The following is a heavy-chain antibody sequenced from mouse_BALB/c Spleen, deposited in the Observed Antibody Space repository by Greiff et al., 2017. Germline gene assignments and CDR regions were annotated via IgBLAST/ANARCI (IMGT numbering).Heavy chain of an antibody. Sequence: EVQRVESGGGLVQPGGSRKFSCAASGFTFSSFGMHWVRQAPEKGLEWVAYISSGSSTIYYADTVKGRFTISRDKPKNTLFLPMTSLRSEDTAMYSCATGALQGLNYDPSWLAYWGQGTLVTVSA. D-gene: IGHD2-4*01. CDR2: ISSGSSTI. J-gene: IGHJ3*01. CDR3: ATGALQGLNYDPSWLAY. V-gene: IGHV5-17*02. CDR1: GFTFSSFG.